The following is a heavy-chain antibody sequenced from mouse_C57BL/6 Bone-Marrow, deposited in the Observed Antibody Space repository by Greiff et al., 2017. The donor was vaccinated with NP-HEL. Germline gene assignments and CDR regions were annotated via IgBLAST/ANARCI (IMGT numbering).Heavy chain of an antibody. CDR2: INSDGGST. V-gene: IGHV5-2*01. Sequence: EVMLVESGGGLVQPGESLKLSCESNEYEFPSHDMSWVRKTPEKRLELVAAINSDGGSTYYPDTMERRFIISRDNTKKTLYLQMSRLRYEDTALYDCARHALWLRRGPTLAYWGQGTLVTVSA. J-gene: IGHJ3*01. CDR3: ARHALWLRRGPTLAY. D-gene: IGHD2-2*01. CDR1: EYEFPSHD.